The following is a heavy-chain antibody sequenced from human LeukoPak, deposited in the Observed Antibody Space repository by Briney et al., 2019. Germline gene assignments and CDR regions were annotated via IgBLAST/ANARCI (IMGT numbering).Heavy chain of an antibody. CDR2: IYHSGST. Sequence: SGTLSLTCAVSGGSISSSNWWSWVRQPPGKGLEWIGDIYHSGSTNYNPSLKSRVTISVDTSKNQFSLNLSSVTAADTAVYYCASSILPYYFDYWGQGTLVTVSS. CDR3: ASSILPYYFDY. CDR1: GGSISSSNW. J-gene: IGHJ4*02. V-gene: IGHV4-4*02. D-gene: IGHD2-2*01.